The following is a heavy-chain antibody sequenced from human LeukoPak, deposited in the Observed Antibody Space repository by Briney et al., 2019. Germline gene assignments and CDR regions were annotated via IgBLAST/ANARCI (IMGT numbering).Heavy chain of an antibody. Sequence: GGSLRLSCAASGFTFSDYYMVWVRQAPGKGLEWVARYRNKARSYTTEYAASVKGRFTISRDDSKNSLYLQMSSLQTEDTAVYYCGRGDSDSGYWYFDLWGRGTLVTVSS. CDR1: GFTFSDYY. CDR3: GRGDSDSGYWYFDL. D-gene: IGHD5-12*01. CDR2: YRNKARSYTT. V-gene: IGHV3-72*01. J-gene: IGHJ2*01.